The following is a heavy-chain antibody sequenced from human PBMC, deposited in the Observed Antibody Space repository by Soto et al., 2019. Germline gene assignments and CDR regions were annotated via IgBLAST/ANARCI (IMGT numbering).Heavy chain of an antibody. J-gene: IGHJ4*02. Sequence: EVQLLESGGGLVQPGGSLRLSCAASGFTFSSYAMSWVRQAPGKGLEWVSAISGSGGSTYYADSVKGRFTISRDNSKNTLYLQMDSLRAGDTAVYYCAKLFEGYGDYVLFYYWGQGTLVPGSS. CDR2: ISGSGGST. V-gene: IGHV3-23*01. CDR3: AKLFEGYGDYVLFYY. D-gene: IGHD4-17*01. CDR1: GFTFSSYA.